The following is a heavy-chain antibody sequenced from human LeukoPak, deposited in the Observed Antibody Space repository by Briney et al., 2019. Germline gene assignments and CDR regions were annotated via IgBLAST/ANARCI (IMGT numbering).Heavy chain of an antibody. CDR1: GYTFPSYF. CDR3: ARGLQDFDY. J-gene: IGHJ4*02. CDR2: INPTGGST. V-gene: IGHV1-46*01. Sequence: ASVKVSCKASGYTFPSYFMHWVRQAPGQGLEWMGIINPTGGSTTYAQKFQGRVTMTRDTSTSTAYMELRSLRSDDTAVYYCARGLQDFDYWGQGTLVTVSS.